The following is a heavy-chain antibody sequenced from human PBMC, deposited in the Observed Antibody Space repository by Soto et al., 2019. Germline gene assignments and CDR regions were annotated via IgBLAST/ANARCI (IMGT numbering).Heavy chain of an antibody. CDR2: ISSSSSYI. Sequence: GGSLRLSCAASGFTFSSYSMNWVRQAPGKGLEWVSSISSSSSYIYYADSVKGRFTISRDNAKNSLYLQMNSLRAEDTAVYYCARVVAAAGHTTPKRYNYFDYWGQGTLVTVSS. CDR1: GFTFSSYS. J-gene: IGHJ4*02. D-gene: IGHD6-13*01. CDR3: ARVVAAAGHTTPKRYNYFDY. V-gene: IGHV3-21*01.